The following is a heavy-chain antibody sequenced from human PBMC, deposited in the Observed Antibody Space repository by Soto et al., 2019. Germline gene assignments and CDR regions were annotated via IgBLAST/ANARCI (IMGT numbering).Heavy chain of an antibody. CDR3: ARGVNDYDSSGSSWFDP. J-gene: IGHJ5*02. V-gene: IGHV4-59*01. CDR2: IYYSGST. Sequence: SETLSLTCTVSGGSISSYYWSWIRQPPGKGLEWIGYIYYSGSTNYNPSLKSRVTISVDTSKNQFSLKLSSVTAADTAVYYCARGVNDYDSSGSSWFDPWGQGALVTVSS. CDR1: GGSISSYY. D-gene: IGHD3-22*01.